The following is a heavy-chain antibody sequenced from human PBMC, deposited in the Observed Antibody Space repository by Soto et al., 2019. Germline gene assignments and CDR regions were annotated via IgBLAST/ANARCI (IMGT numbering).Heavy chain of an antibody. J-gene: IGHJ4*02. D-gene: IGHD6-19*01. CDR3: ARDALAVAGTGTDY. CDR1: GGSISSGDYY. V-gene: IGHV4-30-4*01. CDR2: IYYSGST. Sequence: ASETLSLTCTVSGGSISSGDYYWSWIRQPPGKGLEWIGYIYYSGSTYYNPSLKSRVTISVDTSKNQFSLKLSSVTAADTAVYYCARDALAVAGTGTDYWGQGTLVTVSS.